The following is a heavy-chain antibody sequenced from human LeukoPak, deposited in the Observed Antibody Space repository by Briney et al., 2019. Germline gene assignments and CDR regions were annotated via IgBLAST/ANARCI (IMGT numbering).Heavy chain of an antibody. CDR3: ARGFAGYDILTGYTFDP. CDR1: GGTFSSYA. V-gene: IGHV1-69*13. Sequence: SVKVSCKASGGTFSSYAISWVRQAPGQGLEWMGGIVPIFGTANYAQKFQGRVTITADESTSTAYMELSSLRSEDTAVYYCARGFAGYDILTGYTFDPWGQGTLVTVSS. CDR2: IVPIFGTA. J-gene: IGHJ5*02. D-gene: IGHD3-9*01.